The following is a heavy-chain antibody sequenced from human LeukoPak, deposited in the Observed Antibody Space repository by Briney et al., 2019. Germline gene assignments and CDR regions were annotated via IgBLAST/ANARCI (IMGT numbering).Heavy chain of an antibody. CDR1: GFTFSYYT. Sequence: GGSLRLSCAASGFTFSYYTMSWARQAPGKGLEWVSFISSSSSTIYYADSVKGRFTISRDNAKNSLFLQLNSLRAEDTAVYYCARALRAYYFDDWGQGTLVTVSS. J-gene: IGHJ4*02. CDR3: ARALRAYYFDD. CDR2: ISSSSSTI. D-gene: IGHD2-21*01. V-gene: IGHV3-48*01.